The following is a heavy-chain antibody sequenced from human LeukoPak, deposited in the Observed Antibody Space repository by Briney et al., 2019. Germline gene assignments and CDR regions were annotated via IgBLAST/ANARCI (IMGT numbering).Heavy chain of an antibody. CDR1: GFAFSSYD. D-gene: IGHD1-1*01. CDR3: AKDVAANWKEGLDY. J-gene: IGHJ4*02. Sequence: GGSLRLSCAASGFAFSSYDIHWVRQAPGKGLEWVAVIWDDGSNKYYTDSVKGRLTISRDNSKNTLYLQMNSLRAEDTAVYYCAKDVAANWKEGLDYWGQGTLVTVSS. CDR2: IWDDGSNK. V-gene: IGHV3-33*06.